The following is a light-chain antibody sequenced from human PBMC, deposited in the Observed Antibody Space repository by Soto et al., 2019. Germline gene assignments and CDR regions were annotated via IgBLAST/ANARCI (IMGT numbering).Light chain of an antibody. J-gene: IGLJ3*02. CDR2: GNS. Sequence: QAVVTQPPSVSGAPGQSVTISCTGSSSNIGASSDVHWYQQLPGTATKLLIYGNSNRPSGVPDRFSGSKSGTSASLAITGLQAEDEADYYCQPYDSSLSGWVFGGGTKRTVL. V-gene: IGLV1-40*01. CDR1: SSNIGASSD. CDR3: QPYDSSLSGWV.